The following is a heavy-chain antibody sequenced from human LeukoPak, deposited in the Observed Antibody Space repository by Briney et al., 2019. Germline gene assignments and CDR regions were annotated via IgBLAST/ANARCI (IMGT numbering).Heavy chain of an antibody. J-gene: IGHJ4*02. Sequence: NPSETLSLTCTVSGGSISSSSYYCGWIRQPPGKGLERIGSIYYSGSTYYNQSLKSRVTISVDTYKNQFSLKLSSVTAADTAVYYCARLPRKTYYFDYWGQGTLVTVSS. CDR2: IYYSGST. CDR1: GGSISSSSYY. CDR3: ARLPRKTYYFDY. V-gene: IGHV4-39*01.